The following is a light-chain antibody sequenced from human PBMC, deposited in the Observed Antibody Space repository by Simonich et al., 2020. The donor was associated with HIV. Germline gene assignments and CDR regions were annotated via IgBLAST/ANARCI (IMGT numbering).Light chain of an antibody. CDR2: GAS. CDR1: QSISSN. J-gene: IGKJ4*01. CDR3: HQYNNRPLT. V-gene: IGKV3-15*01. Sequence: EIVMTQSPVTLSVSPGERATLSCRASQSISSNLAWYQQKPGQYPRLLIYGASTRATGIPAKFSGSWSGTEFTLTISSMQSEDSAIYYCHQYNNRPLTFGGGTKVEIK.